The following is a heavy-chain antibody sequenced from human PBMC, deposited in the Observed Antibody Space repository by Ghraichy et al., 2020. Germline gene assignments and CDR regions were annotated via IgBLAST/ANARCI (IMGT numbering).Heavy chain of an antibody. CDR2: INHSGST. V-gene: IGHV4-34*01. D-gene: IGHD3-10*01. CDR1: GGSFSGYY. J-gene: IGHJ5*02. CDR3: ARGLRGVVLVEPP. Sequence: SETLSLTCAVYGGSFSGYYWSWIRQPPGKGLEWIGEINHSGSTNYNPSLKSRVTISVDTSKNQFSLKLSSVTAADTAVYYCARGLRGVVLVEPPWGQGTLVTVYS.